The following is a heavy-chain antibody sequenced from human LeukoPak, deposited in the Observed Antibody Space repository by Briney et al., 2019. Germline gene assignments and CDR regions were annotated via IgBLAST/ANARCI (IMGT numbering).Heavy chain of an antibody. V-gene: IGHV1-69*05. J-gene: IGHJ3*02. CDR3: AREITVIRGSRDAFNI. CDR2: ITPMFGAP. Sequence: ASVKASCKASGGTFGSYGISWLRQAPGQGLEWMGGITPMFGAPKYAQKFQDRVAITTDVSTSTAYMELSRLRSEDTAVYYCAREITVIRGSRDAFNIWGQGTMVTVSS. CDR1: GGTFGSYG. D-gene: IGHD3-22*01.